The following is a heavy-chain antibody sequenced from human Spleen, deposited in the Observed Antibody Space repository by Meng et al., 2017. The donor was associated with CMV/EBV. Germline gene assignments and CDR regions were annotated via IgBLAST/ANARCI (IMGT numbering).Heavy chain of an antibody. CDR2: IYYSGST. Sequence: SETLSLTCTVSGGSISSRSYYWGWIRQPPGKGLEWIGSIYYSGSTYYNPSLKSRVTISEDTSKNQSSLKLSSVTAADTAVYYCASGNFWSGYYTGTQLEGMDVWGQGTTVTVSS. D-gene: IGHD3-3*01. CDR1: GGSISSRSYY. J-gene: IGHJ6*02. V-gene: IGHV4-39*07. CDR3: ASGNFWSGYYTGTQLEGMDV.